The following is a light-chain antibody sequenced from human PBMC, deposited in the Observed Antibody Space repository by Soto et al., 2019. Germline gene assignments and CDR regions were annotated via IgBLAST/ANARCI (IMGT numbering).Light chain of an antibody. J-gene: IGKJ5*01. CDR2: DAS. Sequence: EIVLTQSPATLSLSPGERATLSCRASQGVSIYLAWYQQKPGQAPRLLIYDASDRATGIPARFSGSGSGTDLSLTISSPEPEDFAIYYCQQRSNWPITFGQGTRLDIK. CDR3: QQRSNWPIT. CDR1: QGVSIY. V-gene: IGKV3-11*01.